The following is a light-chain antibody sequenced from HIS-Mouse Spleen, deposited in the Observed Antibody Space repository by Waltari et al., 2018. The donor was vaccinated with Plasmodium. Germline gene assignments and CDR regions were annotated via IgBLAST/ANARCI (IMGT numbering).Light chain of an antibody. CDR1: ALPKKY. V-gene: IGLV3-10*01. CDR3: YSTDSSGNHRV. CDR2: EDS. Sequence: SYELTQPPSVSVSPGQTARTTCSGDALPKKYAYWYQQKSGQAPVLVIYEDSKRPSGIPGRFSGSSSGTMATVTISGAQVEDEADYYCYSTDSSGNHRVFGGGTKLTVL. J-gene: IGLJ3*02.